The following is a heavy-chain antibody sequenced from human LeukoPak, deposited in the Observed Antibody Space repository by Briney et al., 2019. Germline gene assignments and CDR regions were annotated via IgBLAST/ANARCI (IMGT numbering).Heavy chain of an antibody. Sequence: ASVKVSCKASGYIFTDYYMHWVRQAPGQELGWMGRINPNSGGTNYAQKFQGRVTMTRDTSISTAYTELSSLRSEDTATYYCARDASGIAAAVRFTTSWFDPWGQGTLVTVSS. D-gene: IGHD6-13*01. J-gene: IGHJ5*02. V-gene: IGHV1/OR15-1*02. CDR3: ARDASGIAAAVRFTTSWFDP. CDR1: GYIFTDYY. CDR2: INPNSGGT.